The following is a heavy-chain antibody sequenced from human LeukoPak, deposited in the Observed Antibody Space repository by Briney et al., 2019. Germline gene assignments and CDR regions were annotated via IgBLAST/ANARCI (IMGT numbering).Heavy chain of an antibody. CDR2: INSEGRNT. CDR3: ARDLFAVATTDSRFDY. D-gene: IGHD5-12*01. V-gene: IGHV3-74*01. CDR1: GFTFSNYW. J-gene: IGHJ4*02. Sequence: GGSLRLSCAASGFTFSNYWMCWVRQAPGKGLVWVSGINSEGRNTRYADSVKGRFTISRDNAKNTLYLQMNSLRAEDTAVYYCARDLFAVATTDSRFDYWGQGTLVTVSS.